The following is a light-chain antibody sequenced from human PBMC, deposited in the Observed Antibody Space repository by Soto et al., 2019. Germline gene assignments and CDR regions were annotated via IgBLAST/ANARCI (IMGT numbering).Light chain of an antibody. Sequence: DIQMTQSPSTLSASAGDRVTITCRASQSITIWLAWYQQKPGKAPKLLIYDASTLESGVPSRFSGSGSGTEFTLTISSLQPDDFATYYCQQFHSFPITFGLGTRLEIK. V-gene: IGKV1-5*01. CDR1: QSITIW. CDR2: DAS. CDR3: QQFHSFPIT. J-gene: IGKJ5*01.